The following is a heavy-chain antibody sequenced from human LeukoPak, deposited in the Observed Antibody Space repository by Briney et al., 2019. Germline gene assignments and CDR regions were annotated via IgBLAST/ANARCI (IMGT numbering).Heavy chain of an antibody. J-gene: IGHJ2*01. V-gene: IGHV3-48*02. Sequence: GGSLRLSCAASGFTFSSYSMNWVRQAPGKGLEWVSYFSGPSSSIYYADSVKGRFTISRDNAKNSLYLQMNSLRDEDTAVYYCARELGILTGYYSEWYFDLWGRGTLVTVSS. CDR2: FSGPSSSI. D-gene: IGHD3-9*01. CDR1: GFTFSSYS. CDR3: ARELGILTGYYSEWYFDL.